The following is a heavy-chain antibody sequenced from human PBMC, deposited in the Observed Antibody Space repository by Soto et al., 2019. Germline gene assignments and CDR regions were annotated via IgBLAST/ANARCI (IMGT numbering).Heavy chain of an antibody. Sequence: QVHLVQSGAEVKKPASSVKVSCKASGGSFSSSSINWVRQAPGQGLQWMGSIIPFFGTADYAQSFEGRATIGAVKSTNTVYMELGSLNSEDTEVYFGARGDEFGGNSVAFDIWGQGTVVTVSP. V-gene: IGHV1-69*14. J-gene: IGHJ3*02. D-gene: IGHD2-21*01. CDR1: GGSFSSSS. CDR2: IIPFFGTA. CDR3: ARGDEFGGNSVAFDI.